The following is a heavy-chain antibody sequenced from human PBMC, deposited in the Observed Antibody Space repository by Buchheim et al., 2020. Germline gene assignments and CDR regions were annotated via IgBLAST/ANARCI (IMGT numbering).Heavy chain of an antibody. D-gene: IGHD3-22*01. CDR3: ARDDTSDGNYDSSGFPPNFDY. CDR2: ISYDGSNK. J-gene: IGHJ4*02. CDR1: GFTFSSYA. Sequence: QVQLVESGGGVVQPGRSLRLSCAASGFTFSSYAMHWVRQAPGKGLEWVAVISYDGSNKYYADSVKGRFTISRDHSKNTLYLQMNSLRAEDTAVYYCARDDTSDGNYDSSGFPPNFDYWGQGTL. V-gene: IGHV3-30*04.